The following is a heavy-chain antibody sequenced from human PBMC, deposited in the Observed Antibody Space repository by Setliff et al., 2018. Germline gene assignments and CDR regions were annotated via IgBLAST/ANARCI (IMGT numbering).Heavy chain of an antibody. CDR2: IKRESDGGTT. CDR1: GFAFRNYG. V-gene: IGHV3-15*01. D-gene: IGHD5-18*01. Sequence: GGSLRLSCAGSGFAFRNYGMTWIRRVPGKGLEWVGRIKRESDGGTTDYAAPVKGRFTISRDDSKNTLYLQMNSLKTEDTAVYYCTSLWLGYYGLDVWGQGTTVTVSS. J-gene: IGHJ6*02. CDR3: TSLWLGYYGLDV.